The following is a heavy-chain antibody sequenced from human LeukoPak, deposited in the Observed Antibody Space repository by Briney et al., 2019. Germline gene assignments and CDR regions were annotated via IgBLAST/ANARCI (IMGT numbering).Heavy chain of an antibody. CDR2: ANPNGGST. Sequence: GASVKVSCKASGYTFTRYLIHWVRQAPGQGLEWVGRANPNGGSTIYAQRFQGRVTMTWDRSTNTVYMDLVSLRSEDTAVYYCAKEREATHYFDYWGQGTLVTVSS. D-gene: IGHD1-26*01. CDR3: AKEREATHYFDY. CDR1: GYTFTRYL. J-gene: IGHJ4*02. V-gene: IGHV1-46*01.